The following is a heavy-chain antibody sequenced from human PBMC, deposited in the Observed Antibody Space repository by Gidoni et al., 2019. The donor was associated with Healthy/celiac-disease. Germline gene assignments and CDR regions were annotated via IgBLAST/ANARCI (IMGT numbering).Heavy chain of an antibody. J-gene: IGHJ4*02. CDR3: ARDDGIAGGFDY. CDR2: ISYDGSNK. Sequence: QVQLVESGGGVVQPGRSLRLPCAAPGFTFRSYAMHWVRQAPGKGLEWVAVISYDGSNKYYADSVKGRVTISRDNSKNTRYLQMNSLRAEDTAVYYCARDDGIAGGFDYWGQGTLVTVSS. V-gene: IGHV3-30-3*01. D-gene: IGHD6-13*01. CDR1: GFTFRSYA.